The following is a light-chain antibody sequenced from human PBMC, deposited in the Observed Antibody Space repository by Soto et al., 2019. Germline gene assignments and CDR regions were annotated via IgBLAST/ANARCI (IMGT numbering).Light chain of an antibody. CDR3: QQRSTWPVT. V-gene: IGKV3-11*01. CDR2: GAS. Sequence: EIVLTQSPATLSSSPGERATLSCRASQSVSSSLAWYQQKPGQAPTLLIYGASNRAAGIPARFSGSGSGTASTLTISSLEPEGFSVYYCQQRSTWPVTFGHGTRL. J-gene: IGKJ5*01. CDR1: QSVSSS.